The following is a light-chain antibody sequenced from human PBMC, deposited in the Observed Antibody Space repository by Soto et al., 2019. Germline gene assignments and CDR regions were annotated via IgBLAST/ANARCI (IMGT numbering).Light chain of an antibody. CDR1: SSNIGSNY. Sequence: QSVLTQPPSASGTPGQRATISCSGSSSNIGSNYVYWYQQLPGTAPKLLIYRNNQRPSGVPDRFSGSKSGTSASLAISGLRSEDEADYYCAAWDDSLSGRGVFGGGTQLTVL. CDR2: RNN. CDR3: AAWDDSLSGRGV. J-gene: IGLJ3*02. V-gene: IGLV1-47*01.